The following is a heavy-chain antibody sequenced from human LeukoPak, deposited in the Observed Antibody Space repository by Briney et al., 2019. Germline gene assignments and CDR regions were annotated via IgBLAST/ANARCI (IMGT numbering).Heavy chain of an antibody. D-gene: IGHD1-26*01. J-gene: IGHJ4*02. CDR3: AGIRWEYYFDY. CDR2: INHSGST. V-gene: IGHV4-34*01. Sequence: SETLSLTCAVYGGSFSGYYWSWIRQPPGKGLEWIGEINHSGSTNYNPSLKSRVTISVDTSKNQFSLKLSSVTAADTAVYYCAGIRWEYYFDYWGQGTLVTVSS. CDR1: GGSFSGYY.